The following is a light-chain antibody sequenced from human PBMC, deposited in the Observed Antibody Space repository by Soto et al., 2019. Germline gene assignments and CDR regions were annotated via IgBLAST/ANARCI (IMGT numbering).Light chain of an antibody. CDR1: QSVPNNF. Sequence: EIVLTQSPGTLSLSPGERATLSCRASQSVPNNFLAWFQQKTGQAPRLLIYAASSSAGIPDRFSGGGSGSDFTLTISRLEPEDFAVYYCQQYGSSPWAFGQGTKVEIK. CDR3: QQYGSSPWA. J-gene: IGKJ1*01. V-gene: IGKV3-20*01. CDR2: AAS.